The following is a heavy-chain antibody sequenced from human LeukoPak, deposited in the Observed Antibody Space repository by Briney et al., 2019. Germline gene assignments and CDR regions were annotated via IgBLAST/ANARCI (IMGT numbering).Heavy chain of an antibody. CDR1: GFTFIDNS. CDR3: STGGSGFQDYYSMDV. V-gene: IGHV3-21*03. Sequence: GGSLRLSCAASGFTFIDNSMNWVRQAPGKGLEWVSSISTVSTYKKYADSAKGRFTISRDNSKNLLYLQMSILSAHDTAVYYCSTGGSGFQDYYSMDVWGKGTTVTVSS. CDR2: ISTVSTYK. J-gene: IGHJ6*03. D-gene: IGHD3-10*01.